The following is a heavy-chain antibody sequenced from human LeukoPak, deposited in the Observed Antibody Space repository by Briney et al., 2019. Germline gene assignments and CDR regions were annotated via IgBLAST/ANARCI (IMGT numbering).Heavy chain of an antibody. CDR1: GGSISSGGYS. Sequence: SETLSLTCTVSGGSISSGGYSWSWIRQPPGKGLEWIGYIYYSGTTYYSPSLKSRISISVDTSKNQFSLKLSSVTAADTAVYYCARVIYGSGSYYNYYYYYYMDVWGKGTTVTVSS. J-gene: IGHJ6*03. CDR2: IYYSGTT. CDR3: ARVIYGSGSYYNYYYYYYMDV. D-gene: IGHD3-10*01. V-gene: IGHV4-30-4*07.